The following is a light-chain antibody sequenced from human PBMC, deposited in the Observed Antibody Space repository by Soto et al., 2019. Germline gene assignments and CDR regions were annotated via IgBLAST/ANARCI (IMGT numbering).Light chain of an antibody. CDR2: DAS. CDR1: QSIRTN. CDR3: QQYNNWRS. Sequence: IVLTQSPATLSVSPGERATLSCRASQSIRTNLAWYQQKPGQAPRLLIYDASTRATGIPARLSGSGSGTEFTHTIRSMQSEDFAVYYCQQYNNWRSFGQGTKVDI. J-gene: IGKJ1*01. V-gene: IGKV3D-15*01.